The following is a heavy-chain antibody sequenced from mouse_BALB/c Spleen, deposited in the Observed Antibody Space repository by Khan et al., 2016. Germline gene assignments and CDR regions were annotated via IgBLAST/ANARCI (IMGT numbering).Heavy chain of an antibody. J-gene: IGHJ3*01. V-gene: IGHV5-17*02. CDR1: GFTFSSFG. CDR2: ISSGSSAI. CDR3: ASHYGNYERRWFAY. D-gene: IGHD2-1*01. Sequence: EGELGETGGGLVQAGGSRRLSCAASGFTFSSFGMHWVRQAPEKGREGGAYISSGSSAIYYEDTVKGRFTISRDNPKNTMLLQMTRRRHEETAMYYCASHYGNYERRWFAYCAHGTLFTVSA.